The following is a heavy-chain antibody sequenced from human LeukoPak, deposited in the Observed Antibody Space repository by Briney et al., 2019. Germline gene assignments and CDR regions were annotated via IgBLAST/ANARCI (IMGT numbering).Heavy chain of an antibody. CDR1: GGTFSSNA. V-gene: IGHV1-69*05. Sequence: SVKVSCEASGGTFSSNAISWVRPAPGQGLEWMGGIIPIFGSTNYAKKFQGRVTITTDESTRTAYMELSSLRSEDTAVYYCARDRHDTSTTVGAFDIWGQGTMVTVSS. J-gene: IGHJ3*02. CDR2: IIPIFGST. CDR3: ARDRHDTSTTVGAFDI. D-gene: IGHD5-18*01.